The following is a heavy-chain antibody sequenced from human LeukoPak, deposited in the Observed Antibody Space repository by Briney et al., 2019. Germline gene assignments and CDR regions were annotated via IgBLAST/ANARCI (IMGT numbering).Heavy chain of an antibody. V-gene: IGHV4-38-2*02. CDR2: IYHSGST. Sequence: PSETLSLTCTVSGYSISSGYYWGWIRQPPGKGLEWIGSIYHSGSTYYTPSLKSRVTISVDTSKNQFSLKLSSVTAADTAVYYCARATNIRINYYGSGGRRDWFDPWGQGTLVTVSS. J-gene: IGHJ5*02. CDR3: ARATNIRINYYGSGGRRDWFDP. D-gene: IGHD3-10*01. CDR1: GYSISSGYY.